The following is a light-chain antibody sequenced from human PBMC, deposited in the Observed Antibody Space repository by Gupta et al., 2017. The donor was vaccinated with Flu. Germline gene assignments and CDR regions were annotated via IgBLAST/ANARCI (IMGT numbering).Light chain of an antibody. Sequence: EIVLTHSPGTLSLSPGERATLSCRASQSVSSSYLAWYQQKPGQAPRLLIYGASSRATGILDRFSGSGSGTDFTLTISRLEPEDFAVYYCQQYGSLPRTFVQGTKVEIK. CDR2: GAS. J-gene: IGKJ1*01. CDR3: QQYGSLPRT. CDR1: QSVSSSY. V-gene: IGKV3-20*01.